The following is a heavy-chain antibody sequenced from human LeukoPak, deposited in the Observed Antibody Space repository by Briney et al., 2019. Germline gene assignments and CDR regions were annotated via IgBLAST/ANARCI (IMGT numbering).Heavy chain of an antibody. CDR1: GFTVSNFE. D-gene: IGHD6-19*01. CDR3: AKTGYSSGWYRSWDY. Sequence: GSLLLSCAASGFTVSNFEMSWVRPAPGKGLEGVSAISGSGGSAYYAASVKGRFTISRNNSRNSLPLQMNSMSAEDTALYYCAKTGYSSGWYRSWDYWGQGTLVTVSS. CDR2: ISGSGGSA. V-gene: IGHV3-23*01. J-gene: IGHJ4*02.